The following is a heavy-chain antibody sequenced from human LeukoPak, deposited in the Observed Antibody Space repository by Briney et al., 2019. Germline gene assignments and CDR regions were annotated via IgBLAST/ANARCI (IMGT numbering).Heavy chain of an antibody. CDR1: GGSISDYY. V-gene: IGHV4-59*08. Sequence: SETLSLTCTVSGGSISDYYWSWIRQPPGKGLEWIGYIYYSGTTNYNHSLKSRVTISVDTSKNQFSLRLSSVTAADTAVYYCARHPYCSGGSCYLDYWGQGTLATVSS. CDR3: ARHPYCSGGSCYLDY. D-gene: IGHD2-15*01. J-gene: IGHJ4*02. CDR2: IYYSGTT.